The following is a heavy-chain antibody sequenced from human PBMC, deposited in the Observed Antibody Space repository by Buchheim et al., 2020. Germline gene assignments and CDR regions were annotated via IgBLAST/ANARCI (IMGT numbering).Heavy chain of an antibody. CDR1: GFTFSSYG. D-gene: IGHD4-11*01. Sequence: QVQLVESGGGVVQPGRSLRLSCAASGFTFSSYGMHWVRQAPGKGLEWVAVISYDGGNKYYADPVKGRFTISRDNSTNTLYLQMNSLIAEDTAVYYCAKFTVTTHPSDYWGQGTL. J-gene: IGHJ4*02. CDR3: AKFTVTTHPSDY. V-gene: IGHV3-30*18. CDR2: ISYDGGNK.